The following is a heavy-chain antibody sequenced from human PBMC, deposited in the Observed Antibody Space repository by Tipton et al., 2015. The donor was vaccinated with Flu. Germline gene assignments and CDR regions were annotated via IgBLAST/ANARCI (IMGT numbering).Heavy chain of an antibody. CDR1: GFTFSSYD. Sequence: GSLRLSCVASGFTFSSYDMHWVRQATGKGLEWVSAINTGGNTFYPDSVKGRFTISRENAKNSLYLQLNSLRAGDTAVYYCARAGNNYYGMDVWGQGP. V-gene: IGHV3-13*01. CDR3: ARAGNNYYGMDV. D-gene: IGHD1/OR15-1a*01. J-gene: IGHJ6*02. CDR2: INTGGNT.